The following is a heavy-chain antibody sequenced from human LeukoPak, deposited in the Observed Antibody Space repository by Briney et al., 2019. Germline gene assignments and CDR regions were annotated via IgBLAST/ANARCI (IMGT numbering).Heavy chain of an antibody. V-gene: IGHV3-7*01. CDR1: GFTFSSYW. CDR2: IKQDGSEK. Sequence: GGSLRLSCAASGFTFSSYWMSWVRQAPGKGLEWVANIKQDGSEKYYVDSVKGRFTISRDNAKNSLYLQMKSLRAEDTAVYYCARGGSYWERNYYYYYMDVWGKGTTVTVSS. J-gene: IGHJ6*03. CDR3: ARGGSYWERNYYYYYMDV. D-gene: IGHD1-26*01.